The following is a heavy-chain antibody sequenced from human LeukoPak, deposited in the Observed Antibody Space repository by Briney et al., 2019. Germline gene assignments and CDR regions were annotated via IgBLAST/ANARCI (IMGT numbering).Heavy chain of an antibody. CDR2: ISGSGGST. J-gene: IGHJ4*02. CDR3: AKDRVDIVVVPAASDY. Sequence: GGSLRLSCAASGFTFSSYAMSWVRQAPGKGLEWVSAISGSGGSTYYADSVKGRFTISRDNSKNTLYLQMNSLRAEDTAVYYCAKDRVDIVVVPAASDYWGQGTLVTVSS. V-gene: IGHV3-23*01. CDR1: GFTFSSYA. D-gene: IGHD2-2*01.